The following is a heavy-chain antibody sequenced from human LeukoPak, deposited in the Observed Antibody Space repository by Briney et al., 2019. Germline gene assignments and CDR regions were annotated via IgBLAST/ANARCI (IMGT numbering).Heavy chain of an antibody. V-gene: IGHV3-30*02. J-gene: IGHJ4*02. D-gene: IGHD6-13*01. CDR1: GFTFSDSG. CDR2: VRFDGNNQ. CDR3: AKDSSSWLFDY. Sequence: GGSLRLSCAASGFTFSDSGMHWVRQAPGKGLEWVAFVRFDGNNQYYADSVRGRFTISRDNSNNTQFLQMNSLRPEDTAVYYCAKDSSSWLFDYWGQGTLVTVSS.